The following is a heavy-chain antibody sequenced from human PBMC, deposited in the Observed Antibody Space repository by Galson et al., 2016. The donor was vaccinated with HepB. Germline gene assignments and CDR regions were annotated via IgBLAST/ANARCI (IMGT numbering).Heavy chain of an antibody. CDR3: VRDVQYRFDS. Sequence: SCKASGYTFTTSGISWVRQAPGQGLEWMGWVSTYSGNTKYAQKFQGGLTLTTDSSTTTAYMELRSLRFDDTALYYCVRDVQYRFDSWGQGTLVTVSS. CDR1: GYTFTTSG. CDR2: VSTYSGNT. J-gene: IGHJ4*02. D-gene: IGHD2/OR15-2a*01. V-gene: IGHV1-18*01.